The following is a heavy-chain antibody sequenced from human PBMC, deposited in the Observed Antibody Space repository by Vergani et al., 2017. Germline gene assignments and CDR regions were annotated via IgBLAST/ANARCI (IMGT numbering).Heavy chain of an antibody. CDR3: ARPRFTPYCSGGSCHAEYFQH. J-gene: IGHJ1*01. CDR1: GGTFSSYA. D-gene: IGHD2-15*01. Sequence: QVQLVQSGAEVKKPGSSVKVSCKASGGTFSSYAISWVRQAPGQGLEWMGRIIPIFGTANYAQKCQGRVTITAYESTSTAYMELSSLRSEDTAVYYCARPRFTPYCSGGSCHAEYFQHWGQGTLVTVSS. V-gene: IGHV1-69*13. CDR2: IIPIFGTA.